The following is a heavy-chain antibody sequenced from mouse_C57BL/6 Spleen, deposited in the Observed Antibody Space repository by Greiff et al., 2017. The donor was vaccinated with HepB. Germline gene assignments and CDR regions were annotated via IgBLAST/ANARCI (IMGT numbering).Heavy chain of an antibody. Sequence: VQLQQSGPELVKPGASVKISCKASGYAFSSSWMNWVKQRPGKGLEWIGRIYPGDGDTNYNGKFKGKATLTADKSSSTAYMQLSSLTSEDSAVYFCARENYDYDGFAYWGQRTLVTVSA. CDR3: ARENYDYDGFAY. D-gene: IGHD2-4*01. CDR2: IYPGDGDT. V-gene: IGHV1-82*01. CDR1: GYAFSSSW. J-gene: IGHJ3*01.